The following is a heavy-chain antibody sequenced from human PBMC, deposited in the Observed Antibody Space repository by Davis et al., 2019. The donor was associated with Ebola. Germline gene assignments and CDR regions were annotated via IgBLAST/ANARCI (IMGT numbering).Heavy chain of an antibody. CDR1: GFTFSTYS. J-gene: IGHJ4*02. CDR2: ITSNSTTI. CDR3: ARDPRNGSGRGFDY. Sequence: PGGSLRLSCAASGFTFSTYSMNWVRQAPGKGLEWISYITSNSTTIYYADSVKGRFTISRDNAKYSLYLQMNSLRDEDTAVYYCARDPRNGSGRGFDYWGQGTLVTVSS. V-gene: IGHV3-48*02. D-gene: IGHD3-10*01.